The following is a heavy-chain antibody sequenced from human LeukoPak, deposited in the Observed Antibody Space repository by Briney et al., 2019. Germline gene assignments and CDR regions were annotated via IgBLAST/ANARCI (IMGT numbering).Heavy chain of an antibody. CDR3: AREGQKPHYFDY. V-gene: IGHV4-31*03. Sequence: SETLSLTCTVSGGSISSRCYYWIWILQHPGKGLEWIVYIYDSGSTYYNPNLRSRVTISVDTSKNQFSLKLSCVTAADTAVCDGAREGQKPHYFDYWGQGTLGNVSS. CDR1: GGSISSRCYY. CDR2: IYDSGST. J-gene: IGHJ4*01.